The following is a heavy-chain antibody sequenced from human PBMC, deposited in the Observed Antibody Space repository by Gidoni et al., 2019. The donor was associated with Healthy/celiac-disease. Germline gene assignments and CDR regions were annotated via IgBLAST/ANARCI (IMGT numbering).Heavy chain of an antibody. D-gene: IGHD3-10*01. CDR1: GGSITRGDYY. CDR3: ARDIGEPEPGANFDY. Sequence: QAQLQESGPRLVKPPQTLSPTCTVPGGSITRGDYYWNWFRQHPGKGLAGLGYIYYSGDTYYNPSLKSRITISVDTSKNQFSLKLSSVTAADTAVYYCARDIGEPEPGANFDYWGQGTLVTVSS. J-gene: IGHJ4*02. V-gene: IGHV4-31*03. CDR2: IYYSGDT.